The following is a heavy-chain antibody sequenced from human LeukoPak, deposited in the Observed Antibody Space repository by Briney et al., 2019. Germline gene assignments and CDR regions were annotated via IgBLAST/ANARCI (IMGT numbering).Heavy chain of an antibody. V-gene: IGHV6-1*01. CDR3: ARGRDSAFDI. CDR2: TYYRSKWYN. CDR1: GDSVSTNSAA. J-gene: IGHJ3*02. D-gene: IGHD3-10*01. Sequence: SQTLSLTCAISGDSVSTNSAAWNWIRQPPSRGLEFLGRTYYRSKWYNDYAVSVKSRITINPDTSKNQFSLQLNSVTPDDTAVYSCARGRDSAFDIWGQGTMVTVSS.